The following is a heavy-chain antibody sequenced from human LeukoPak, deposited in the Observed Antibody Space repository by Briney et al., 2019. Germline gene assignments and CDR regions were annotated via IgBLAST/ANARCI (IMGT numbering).Heavy chain of an antibody. V-gene: IGHV1-18*01. Sequence: ASVKVSCKASGGTFSSYAISWVRQAPGQGLEWMGWISAYNGNTNYAQKLQGRVTMTTDTSTSTAYMELRSLRSDDTAVYYCARIKYYDILSGAGYYFDYWGQGTLVTVSS. D-gene: IGHD3-9*01. CDR3: ARIKYYDILSGAGYYFDY. CDR1: GGTFSSYA. J-gene: IGHJ4*02. CDR2: ISAYNGNT.